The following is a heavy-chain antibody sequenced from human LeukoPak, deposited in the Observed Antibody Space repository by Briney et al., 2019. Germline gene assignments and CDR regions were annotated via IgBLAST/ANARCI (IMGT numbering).Heavy chain of an antibody. V-gene: IGHV1-18*01. CDR3: ARDSADIVVVPASRDPYYYGMDV. CDR1: GYTFTSYG. Sequence: ASVKVSCKASGYTFTSYGISWVRQAPGQGLEWMGCISAYNGNTNYAQKLQGRVTMTTDTSTSTAYMELRSLRSDDTAVYYCARDSADIVVVPASRDPYYYGMDVWGQGTTVTVSS. D-gene: IGHD2-2*01. CDR2: ISAYNGNT. J-gene: IGHJ6*02.